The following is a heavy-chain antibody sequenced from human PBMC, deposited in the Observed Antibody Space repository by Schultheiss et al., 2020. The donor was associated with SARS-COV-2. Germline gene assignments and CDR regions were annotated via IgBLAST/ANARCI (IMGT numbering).Heavy chain of an antibody. CDR1: GFTFNRFA. V-gene: IGHV3-30*07. CDR3: ARALLDCSGGSCYYYYMDV. Sequence: GGSLRLSCAASGFTFNRFAMHWVRQAPGKGLEWVAVMSRDGNYEYYADSVKGRFTISRDNSKNTLYLQMNSLRAEDTAVYYCARALLDCSGGSCYYYYMDVWGKGTTVTVSS. D-gene: IGHD2-15*01. CDR2: MSRDGNYE. J-gene: IGHJ6*03.